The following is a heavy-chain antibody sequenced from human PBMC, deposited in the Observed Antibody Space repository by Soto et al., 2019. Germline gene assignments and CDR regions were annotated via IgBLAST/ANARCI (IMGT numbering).Heavy chain of an antibody. Sequence: EVQLLESGGGLVQPGGSLRLSCAASGFTFSSYAMSWVRQAPGKGLEWVSAISGSGGSTYYADSVKGRFTISRDNSKNTLYLQTNSLRAEDTAVYYCAKLTGDEAWYYYGMDVWGQGTTVTVSS. D-gene: IGHD1-20*01. CDR2: ISGSGGST. J-gene: IGHJ6*02. CDR1: GFTFSSYA. V-gene: IGHV3-23*01. CDR3: AKLTGDEAWYYYGMDV.